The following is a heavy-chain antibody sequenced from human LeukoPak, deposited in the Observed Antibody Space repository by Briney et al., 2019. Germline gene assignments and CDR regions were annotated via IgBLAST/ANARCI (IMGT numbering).Heavy chain of an antibody. CDR2: ISGSGGST. V-gene: IGHV3-23*01. CDR1: GFTFSNSA. CDR3: AKATTVTTNVPYYFDY. D-gene: IGHD4-17*01. Sequence: GGSLRLSCAASGFTFSNSALSWVRQAPGKGLEWVSDISGSGGSTYYADSVKGRFTISRDNSKNTLCLQMNSLRAEDTAVYYCAKATTVTTNVPYYFDYWGQGTLVTVSS. J-gene: IGHJ4*02.